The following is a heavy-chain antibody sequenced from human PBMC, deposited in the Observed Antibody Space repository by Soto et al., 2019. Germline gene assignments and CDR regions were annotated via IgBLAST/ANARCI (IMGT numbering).Heavy chain of an antibody. CDR2: IGFRGDST. J-gene: IGHJ4*02. D-gene: IGHD6-6*01. CDR1: GFPFSSYA. Sequence: RGSLRLSCAASGFPFSSYAMSWVRHAPDKGLEWVSAIGFRGDSTYYADSVKGRFTISRDNSKNTLYLQVNSLRAEDTAVYYCARKFSSSSFYFDYWGQGTLVTVSS. V-gene: IGHV3-23*01. CDR3: ARKFSSSSFYFDY.